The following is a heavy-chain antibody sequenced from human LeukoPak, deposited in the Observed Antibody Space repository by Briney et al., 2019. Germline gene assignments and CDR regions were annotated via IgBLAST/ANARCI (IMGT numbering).Heavy chain of an antibody. CDR2: ISAYNGNT. CDR1: GYTFTSYG. CDR3: GRGYDVVIDKRGVDY. Sequence: ASVKVSCKASGYTFTSYGISWVRQAPGQGLEWMGWISAYNGNTNYAQNLQGRVTLTTDTSTSTAYMELRSLRSDDTAVYYCGRGYDVVIDKRGVDYWGQGTLVTVSS. J-gene: IGHJ4*02. V-gene: IGHV1-18*01. D-gene: IGHD2-2*01.